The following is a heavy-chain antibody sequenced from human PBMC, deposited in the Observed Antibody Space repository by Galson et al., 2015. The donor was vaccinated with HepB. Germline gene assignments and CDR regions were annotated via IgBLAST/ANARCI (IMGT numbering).Heavy chain of an antibody. J-gene: IGHJ3*02. V-gene: IGHV3-21*06. Sequence: SLRLSCAASGFTFSYSDIHWVRQAPGKGLERVSSIISSSGYINYAASVKGRFTISRDNAKNSLFLQMSSLRAEDTAVYYCARGLGYCTNAVCYYDAFDIWGQGTMVTVSS. CDR3: ARGLGYCTNAVCYYDAFDI. CDR2: IISSSGYI. CDR1: GFTFSYSD. D-gene: IGHD2-8*01.